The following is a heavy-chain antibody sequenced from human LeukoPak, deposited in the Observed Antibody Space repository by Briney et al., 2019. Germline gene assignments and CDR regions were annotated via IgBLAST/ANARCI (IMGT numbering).Heavy chain of an antibody. CDR1: GGSISSYY. J-gene: IGHJ6*02. Sequence: SETLSLTCTVSGGSISSYYWSWIRQPPGKGLEWIGYIYYSGNTIYNPSLKSRVTISVDKSKNQFSLKLSSVTAADTAVYYCAGSYSSSGYYYYGMDICGQGNTVTVSS. V-gene: IGHV4-59*01. D-gene: IGHD6-6*01. CDR2: IYYSGNT. CDR3: AGSYSSSGYYYYGMDI.